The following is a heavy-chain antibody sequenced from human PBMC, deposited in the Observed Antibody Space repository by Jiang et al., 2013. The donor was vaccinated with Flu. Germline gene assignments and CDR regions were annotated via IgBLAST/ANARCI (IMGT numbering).Heavy chain of an antibody. V-gene: IGHV3-33*01. CDR2: IWYDGSNK. CDR3: ARESNGVYTHGMDV. J-gene: IGHJ6*02. Sequence: VQLLESGGGVVQPGRSLRLSCAASGFTFSSYGMHWVRQAPGKGLEWVAVIWYDGSNKYYADSVKGRFTISRDNSKNTLYLQMNSLRAEDTAVYYCARESNGVYTHGMDVWGQGTTVTVSS. D-gene: IGHD2-8*01. CDR1: GFTFSSYG.